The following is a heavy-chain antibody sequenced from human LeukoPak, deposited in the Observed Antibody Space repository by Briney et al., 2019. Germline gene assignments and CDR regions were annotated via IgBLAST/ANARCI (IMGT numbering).Heavy chain of an antibody. V-gene: IGHV4-39*07. J-gene: IGHJ3*02. Sequence: SQTLSLTCTVSIGSLSSKNYYWGWIRQPPGKGLEWDGSIYYSGSTYYNPSLRSRLRISVDTSKNQFSLKLRSVTDACPAVNLSARAYYDYVWRTYYDAFDIWGQGTMVTVSS. CDR3: ARAYYDYVWRTYYDAFDI. CDR1: IGSLSSKNYY. D-gene: IGHD3-16*01. CDR2: IYYSGST.